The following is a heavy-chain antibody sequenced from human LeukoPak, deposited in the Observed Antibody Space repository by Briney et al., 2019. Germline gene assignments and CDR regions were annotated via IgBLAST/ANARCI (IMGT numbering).Heavy chain of an antibody. V-gene: IGHV3-48*03. Sequence: PGGSLRLSCAASGFTFSSYEMNWVRQAPGKGLEWVSYIGSSSSTIYYADSVKGRFTISRDNAKNSLYLQMNSLRAEDTAVYYCARDSGYDFWSGYQGGWFDPWGQGTLVTVSS. CDR3: ARDSGYDFWSGYQGGWFDP. D-gene: IGHD3-3*01. CDR1: GFTFSSYE. J-gene: IGHJ5*02. CDR2: IGSSSSTI.